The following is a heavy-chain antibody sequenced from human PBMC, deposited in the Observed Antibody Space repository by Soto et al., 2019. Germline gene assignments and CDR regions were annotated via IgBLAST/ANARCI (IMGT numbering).Heavy chain of an antibody. CDR3: AREALPGIAVAGTSTWFDP. V-gene: IGHV4-30-4*01. D-gene: IGHD6-19*01. Sequence: SETLSLTCTVSGGSISSGDYYWSWIRQPPGKGQEWIGYIYYSGSTYYNPSLKSRVTISVDTSKNQFSLKLSSVTAADTAVYYCAREALPGIAVAGTSTWFDPWGQGTLVTVSS. CDR2: IYYSGST. CDR1: GGSISSGDYY. J-gene: IGHJ5*02.